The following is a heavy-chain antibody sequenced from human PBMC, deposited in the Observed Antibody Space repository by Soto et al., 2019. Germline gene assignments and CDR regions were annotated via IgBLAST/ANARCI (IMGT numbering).Heavy chain of an antibody. J-gene: IGHJ4*02. CDR2: ITAAGDT. Sequence: PGGSLRLSCAASGFTVSAYDMHWVRQPSGQRLGWVSLITAAGDTLYRGSVKGRFTISRENAKNSLSLQVNSLRAEDTAVYYCARLSAPSGNFDYWGQGTLVTVSS. CDR3: ARLSAPSGNFDY. CDR1: GFTVSAYD. V-gene: IGHV3-13*01. D-gene: IGHD3-10*01.